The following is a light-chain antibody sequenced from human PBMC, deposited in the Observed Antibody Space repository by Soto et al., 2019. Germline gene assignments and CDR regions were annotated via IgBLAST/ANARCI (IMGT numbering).Light chain of an antibody. V-gene: IGLV2-14*01. CDR3: SSYTTTSTRV. Sequence: QSALTQPASVSGSPGQSITISCTGTITDVGSSNYVSWYKQHPGKAPKLMIYDVSNRPSGVSNRFSGSKSGNTASLTISGLQAEDEADYYCSSYTTTSTRVFGGGTKL. CDR2: DVS. J-gene: IGLJ2*01. CDR1: ITDVGSSNY.